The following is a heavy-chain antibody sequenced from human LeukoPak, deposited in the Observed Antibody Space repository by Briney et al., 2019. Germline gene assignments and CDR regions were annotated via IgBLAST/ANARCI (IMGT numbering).Heavy chain of an antibody. CDR3: ARLRILTGYSPGHFDY. D-gene: IGHD3-9*01. V-gene: IGHV6-1*01. Sequence: SQTLSLTCAISGDSVSSNSAAWNWIRQSPSRGLEWLGRTYYRSKWYNGYAVSVKSRITIKPDTSKNQFSLKLSSVTAADTAVYYCARLRILTGYSPGHFDYWGQGTLVTVSS. CDR1: GDSVSSNSAA. CDR2: TYYRSKWYN. J-gene: IGHJ4*02.